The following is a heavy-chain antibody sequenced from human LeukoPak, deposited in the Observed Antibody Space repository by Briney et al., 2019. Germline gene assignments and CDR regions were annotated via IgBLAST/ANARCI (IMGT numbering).Heavy chain of an antibody. CDR3: ASKGYSSGWSPFDF. Sequence: GGSLRLSCAASGLTFSSYWMHWVRQAPGKGLVWVSRISLDGSSTAYADSVKGRFTISRDNAKNTLYLQMNSLRAEDTAVYYRASKGYSSGWSPFDFWGQGTLVTVSS. V-gene: IGHV3-74*01. J-gene: IGHJ4*02. CDR1: GLTFSSYW. CDR2: ISLDGSST. D-gene: IGHD6-19*01.